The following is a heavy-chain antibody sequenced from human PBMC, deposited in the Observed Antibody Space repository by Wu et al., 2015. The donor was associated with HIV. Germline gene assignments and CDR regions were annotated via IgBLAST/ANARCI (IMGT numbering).Heavy chain of an antibody. CDR1: GGTFSSYA. D-gene: IGHD3-22*01. J-gene: IGHJ3*02. CDR2: IIPIFGTA. CDR3: ARDDWIGSYDSSGYSGGAFDI. Sequence: QVQLVQSGAEVKKPGSSVKVSCKASGGTFSSYAISWVRQAPGQGLEWMGGIIPIFGTANYAQKFQGRVTITTDKSTSTAYMELSSLRSEDTAVYYCARDDWIGSYDSSGYSGGAFDIWGQGTMVTVSS. V-gene: IGHV1-69*05.